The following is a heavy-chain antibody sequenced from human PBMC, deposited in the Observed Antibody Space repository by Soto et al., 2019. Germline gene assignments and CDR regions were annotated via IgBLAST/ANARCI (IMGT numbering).Heavy chain of an antibody. D-gene: IGHD6-19*01. J-gene: IGHJ4*02. CDR3: ARLHSGTAPADC. CDR2: LYPVDSDT. V-gene: IGHV5-51*01. Sequence: GWVRQMPGKSLEWMAILYPVDSDTRYSPSFEGQVTISADKSITTSYLQLIRLKASDSTMYYYARLHSGTAPADCWGQGTQVPVSS.